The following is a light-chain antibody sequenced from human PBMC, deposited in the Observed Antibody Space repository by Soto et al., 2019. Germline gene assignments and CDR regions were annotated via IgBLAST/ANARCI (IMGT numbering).Light chain of an antibody. J-gene: IGLJ2*01. CDR1: SSDVGGSDY. V-gene: IGLV2-8*01. CDR2: EVT. CDR3: SSFARGDNPHVL. Sequence: QSALTQPPSASGSPGQSVTISCTGTSSDVGGSDYVSWYQQDPGKAPKLIIYEVTKRPAGVPDRFSGSKSGNTASLTVSGRQADDESYYYCSSFARGDNPHVLFGGGTKLTVL.